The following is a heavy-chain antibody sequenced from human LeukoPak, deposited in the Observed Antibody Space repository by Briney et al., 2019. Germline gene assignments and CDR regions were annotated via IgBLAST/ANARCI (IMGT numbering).Heavy chain of an antibody. D-gene: IGHD3-9*01. J-gene: IGHJ3*02. CDR3: ARFLTGYYPDAFDI. CDR2: INHSGST. V-gene: IGHV4-34*01. Sequence: SETLSLTCAVYGGSFSGYYWSWIRQPPGKGLEWIGKINHSGSTNYNPSLKSRVTISVDTSKNQFSLKLSSVTAADTAVYYCARFLTGYYPDAFDIWGQGTMVTVSS. CDR1: GGSFSGYY.